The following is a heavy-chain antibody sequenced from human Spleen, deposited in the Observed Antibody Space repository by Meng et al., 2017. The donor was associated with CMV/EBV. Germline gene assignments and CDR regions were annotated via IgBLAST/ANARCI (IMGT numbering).Heavy chain of an antibody. CDR2: IRSKANDYAT. Sequence: GGSLRLSCAASGFTFSASAIHWLRQASGKGLEWVGRIRSKANDYATEYGASVTGRFTISRDDSKDTAYLQMNSLKTEDAAVYYCARGYCRGASCYTLLDFWGQGTLVTVSS. CDR1: GFTFSASA. D-gene: IGHD2-2*02. J-gene: IGHJ4*02. V-gene: IGHV3-73*01. CDR3: ARGYCRGASCYTLLDF.